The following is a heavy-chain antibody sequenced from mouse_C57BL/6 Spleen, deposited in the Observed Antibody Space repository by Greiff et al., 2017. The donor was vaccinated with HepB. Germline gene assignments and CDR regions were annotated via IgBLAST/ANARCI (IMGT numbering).Heavy chain of an antibody. D-gene: IGHD2-3*01. CDR3: ARDGYYDYAMDY. J-gene: IGHJ4*01. CDR2: INYDGSST. CDR1: GFTFSDYY. Sequence: EVQLQESEGGLVQPGSSMKLSCTASGFTFSDYYMAWVRQVPEKGLEWVANINYDGSSTYYLDSLKSRFIISRDNAKNILYLQMSSLKSEDTATYYCARDGYYDYAMDYWGQGTSVTVSS. V-gene: IGHV5-16*01.